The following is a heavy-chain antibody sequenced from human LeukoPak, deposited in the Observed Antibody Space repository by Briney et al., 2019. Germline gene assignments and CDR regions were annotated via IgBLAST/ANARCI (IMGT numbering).Heavy chain of an antibody. CDR3: GKDFGLGDHEFPPDAFDI. V-gene: IGHV3-23*01. CDR1: GFTFSSYA. Sequence: PGGSLRLSCAASGFTFSSYAMSWVRQAPGKGLEWVSAISGSGGSTYYADSVKGRFTISRDNSKNTLYLQMNSLRAEDTALYYRGKDFGLGDHEFPPDAFDIWGQGTMVTVSS. J-gene: IGHJ3*02. CDR2: ISGSGGST. D-gene: IGHD2-21*02.